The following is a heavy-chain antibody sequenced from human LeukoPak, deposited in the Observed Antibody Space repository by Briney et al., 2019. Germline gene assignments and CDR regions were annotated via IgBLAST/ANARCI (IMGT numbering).Heavy chain of an antibody. CDR3: ATLIGIAAAGYDAFDI. Sequence: ASVKVSCKASGYTFTSYYMHWVRQAPGQGLEWMGIINPSGGSTSYAQKFQGRVTMTRVTSTSTVYMELRSLRSDDTAVYYCATLIGIAAAGYDAFDIWGQGTMVTVSS. CDR1: GYTFTSYY. CDR2: INPSGGST. J-gene: IGHJ3*02. V-gene: IGHV1-46*01. D-gene: IGHD6-13*01.